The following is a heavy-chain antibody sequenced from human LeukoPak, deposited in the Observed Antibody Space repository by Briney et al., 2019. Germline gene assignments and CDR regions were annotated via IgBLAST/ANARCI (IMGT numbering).Heavy chain of an antibody. CDR2: ISSDGSST. J-gene: IGHJ4*02. V-gene: IGHV3-74*01. Sequence: GSLRLSCAASGFTFSSHWMHWVRQAPGKGLVWVSRISSDGSSTSFADSVKGRFTISRDNAENTLYLHMNSLRDEDTAVYFCARGPPDGSGSYYPGDYWGQGTLVPSPQ. D-gene: IGHD3-10*01. CDR1: GFTFSSHW. CDR3: ARGPPDGSGSYYPGDY.